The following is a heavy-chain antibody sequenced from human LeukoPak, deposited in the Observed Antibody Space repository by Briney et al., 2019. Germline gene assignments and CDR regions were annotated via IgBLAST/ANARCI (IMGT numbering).Heavy chain of an antibody. CDR2: IRYDGSNK. J-gene: IGHJ4*02. CDR3: AKDPAAAGIYFDY. V-gene: IGHV3-30*02. CDR1: VFTFSSYG. D-gene: IGHD6-13*01. Sequence: GGSLRLSCAASVFTFSSYGMHWVRQAPGKGLEWVAFIRYDGSNKYYADSVKGRFTISRDNSKNTLYLQMNSLRAEDTAVYYCAKDPAAAGIYFDYWGQGTLVTVSS.